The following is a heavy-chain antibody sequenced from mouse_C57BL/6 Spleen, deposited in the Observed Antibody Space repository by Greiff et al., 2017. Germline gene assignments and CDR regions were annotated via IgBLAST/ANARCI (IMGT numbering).Heavy chain of an antibody. D-gene: IGHD1-1*02. Sequence: QVTLKECGPGILQPSQTLSLTCSFSGFSLSTFGMGVGWIRQPSGKGLELLAHIWWDDDKYYNPVQKSRLTISMDTSKNQVFLKIANVDTADTATYYCARIDGYWYFDVWGTGTTVTVSS. CDR3: ARIDGYWYFDV. V-gene: IGHV8-8*01. CDR2: IWWDDDK. J-gene: IGHJ1*03. CDR1: GFSLSTFGMG.